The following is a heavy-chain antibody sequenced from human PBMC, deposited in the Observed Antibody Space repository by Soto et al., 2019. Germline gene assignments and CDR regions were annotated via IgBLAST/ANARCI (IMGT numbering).Heavy chain of an antibody. Sequence: GGSLRLSCAASGFTFSSYGMHWVRQAPGKGLEWVAVISYDGSNKYYADSVKGRFTISRDNSKNTLYLQMNSLRAEDTAVYYCAKERGYSGYGRPNWFDPWGQGTLVTVSS. J-gene: IGHJ5*02. V-gene: IGHV3-30*18. CDR3: AKERGYSGYGRPNWFDP. CDR1: GFTFSSYG. CDR2: ISYDGSNK. D-gene: IGHD5-12*01.